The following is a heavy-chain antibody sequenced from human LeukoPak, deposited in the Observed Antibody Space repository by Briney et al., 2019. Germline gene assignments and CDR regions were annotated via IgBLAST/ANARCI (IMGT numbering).Heavy chain of an antibody. CDR2: MSYYGSNE. CDR3: AREGYYYGSESHQADAFYV. J-gene: IGHJ3*01. CDR1: GFIFSSYV. D-gene: IGHD3-10*01. Sequence: GRSLSLSCAASGFIFSSYVMHWVRQAPGTGLRGVAFMSYYGSNEYYADSVKGRFTISRDNSKNTLYLQMNSLSAEDTAVYYCAREGYYYGSESHQADAFYVWGHGTMVTVSS. V-gene: IGHV3-30*04.